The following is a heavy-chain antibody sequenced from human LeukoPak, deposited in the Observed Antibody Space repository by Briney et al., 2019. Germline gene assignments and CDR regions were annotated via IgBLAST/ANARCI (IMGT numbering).Heavy chain of an antibody. CDR1: GGSISSYY. CDR3: ARAEFWSGYYFDY. Sequence: PSETLSLTCTVSGGSISSYYWSWIRQPPGKGLEWIGYIYYSGSTNYNPSFKSRVTISVDTSKNQFSLKLSSVTAADTAVYYCARAEFWSGYYFDYWGQGTLVTVSS. D-gene: IGHD3-3*01. CDR2: IYYSGST. V-gene: IGHV4-59*12. J-gene: IGHJ4*02.